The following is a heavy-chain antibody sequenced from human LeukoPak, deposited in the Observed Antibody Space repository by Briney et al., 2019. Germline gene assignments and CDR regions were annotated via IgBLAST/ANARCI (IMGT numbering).Heavy chain of an antibody. V-gene: IGHV4-34*01. CDR3: ARGSTSARRFDP. CDR2: INHSGST. J-gene: IGHJ5*02. CDR1: GGSFSGYY. Sequence: SETLSLTCAVYGGSFSGYYWSWIRQPPGKGLEWIGEINHSGSTNYNPSLKSRVTISVDTSKNQFSLKLSSVTAADTAVYYCARGSTSARRFDPWGQGTLVTVSS. D-gene: IGHD2-2*01.